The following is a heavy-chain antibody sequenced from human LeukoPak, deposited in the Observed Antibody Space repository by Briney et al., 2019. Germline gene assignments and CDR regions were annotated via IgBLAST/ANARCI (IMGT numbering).Heavy chain of an antibody. J-gene: IGHJ4*02. V-gene: IGHV3-21*01. CDR1: GFTFSSYS. Sequence: GGSLRLSCAASGFTFSSYSMNWVRQAPGKGLEWVSSISSSSSYIYYADSVKGRFTISRDNAKNSLYLQMNSLRAEETAMYYCARERGYSYGYGDYWGQGTLVTVSS. CDR3: ARERGYSYGYGDY. D-gene: IGHD5-18*01. CDR2: ISSSSSYI.